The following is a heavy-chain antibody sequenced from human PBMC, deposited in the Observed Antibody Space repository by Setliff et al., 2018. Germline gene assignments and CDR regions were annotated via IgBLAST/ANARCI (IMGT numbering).Heavy chain of an antibody. CDR1: GYSFTSYW. CDR2: IYPGDSDT. J-gene: IGHJ6*02. Sequence: GESLKISCKGSGYSFTSYWIGWVRQMPGKGLEWMGIIYPGDSDTRYSPSFQGQVTISADKSISTAYLQWSSLKASDTAMYYCARGQYYNFWSGYRPTTNYYGMDVWGQGTTVTAP. V-gene: IGHV5-51*01. CDR3: ARGQYYNFWSGYRPTTNYYGMDV. D-gene: IGHD3-3*01.